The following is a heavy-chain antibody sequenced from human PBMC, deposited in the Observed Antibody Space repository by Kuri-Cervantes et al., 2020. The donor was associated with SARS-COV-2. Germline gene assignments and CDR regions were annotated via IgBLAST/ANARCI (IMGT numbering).Heavy chain of an antibody. D-gene: IGHD6-19*01. J-gene: IGHJ5*02. CDR3: AREAVAGCNWFDP. V-gene: IGHV3-13*04. CDR2: IVTAGDT. CDR1: GFTFSSYY. Sequence: GGSLRLSCAASGFTFSSYYMHGVSQATGKGLEWVSAIVTAGDTYYPGSVKGRFTISRENAKNSLYLQMNSLRAGDTAVYYCAREAVAGCNWFDPWGQGTLVTVSS.